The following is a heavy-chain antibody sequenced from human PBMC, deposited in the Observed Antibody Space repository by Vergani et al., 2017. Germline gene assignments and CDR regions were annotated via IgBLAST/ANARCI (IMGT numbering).Heavy chain of an antibody. J-gene: IGHJ4*02. Sequence: EVQLVESGGGLIQPGGSLRLSCAASVFTVSSNYMSWVRPAPAKGLEWVSVIYSGGSTYYADSVKGRFTISRDNSKNTLYLQMNSLRAEDTAVYYCARVGSSGCYFHWGQGTLVTVSS. CDR2: IYSGGST. CDR1: VFTVSSNY. V-gene: IGHV3-53*01. D-gene: IGHD1-26*01. CDR3: ARVGSSGCYFH.